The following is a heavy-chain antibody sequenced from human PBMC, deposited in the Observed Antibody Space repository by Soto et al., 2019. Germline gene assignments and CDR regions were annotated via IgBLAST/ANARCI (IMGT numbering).Heavy chain of an antibody. CDR3: ARLGLHDAFDI. CDR2: IYPGDSDT. J-gene: IGHJ3*02. CDR1: GYRFTRYW. V-gene: IGHV5-51*01. Sequence: GESLKISCTGSGYRFTRYWIGWVRQMPGKGLEWMGIIYPGDSDTRYSPSFQGQVTISADKSISTAYLQWSSLKASDTAMYYCARLGLHDAFDIWGQGTMVTVSS.